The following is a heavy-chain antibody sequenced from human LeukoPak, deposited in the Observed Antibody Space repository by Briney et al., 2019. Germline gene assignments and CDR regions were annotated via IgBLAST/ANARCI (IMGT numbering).Heavy chain of an antibody. CDR3: VRDPPEREELFDY. J-gene: IGHJ4*02. CDR1: GFTFTRYW. Sequence: GGSLRLSCAASGFTFTRYWMHWVRQAPGKGLVWVSRINSDGSSTSYADSVKGRFTISRDNAKNTLYLQMNSLRAEDTAVYYCVRDPPEREELFDYWGQGILVTVSS. D-gene: IGHD1-26*01. CDR2: INSDGSST. V-gene: IGHV3-74*01.